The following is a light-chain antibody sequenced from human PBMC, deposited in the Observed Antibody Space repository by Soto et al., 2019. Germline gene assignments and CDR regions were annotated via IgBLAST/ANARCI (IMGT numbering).Light chain of an antibody. CDR1: QSVRSSY. CDR3: QHYGSPLT. Sequence: EIVLTQSPGTLSLSPGGRATLSCRASQSVRSSYLAWYQQRPGQAPRLLLFGASFRATGIPDRFSGSGSGTDFTLTICRLEPEDFAVYYCQHYGSPLTFGGGTKVEI. CDR2: GAS. J-gene: IGKJ4*01. V-gene: IGKV3-20*01.